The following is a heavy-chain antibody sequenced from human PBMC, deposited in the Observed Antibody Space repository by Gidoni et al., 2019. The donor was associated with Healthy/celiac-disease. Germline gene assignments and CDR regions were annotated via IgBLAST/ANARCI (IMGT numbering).Heavy chain of an antibody. CDR3: ARVRRIVATPLYFDY. V-gene: IGHV3-53*02. D-gene: IGHD5-12*01. J-gene: IGHJ4*02. CDR1: GFTVSSNY. CDR2: IYSGSST. Sequence: EVQLVETGGGLIQPGGSLRLSCASSGFTVSSNYMSWVRQAPGKGLAWVSVIYSGSSTYYADSVKGRFTISRDNSKNTLYLQMNSLRAEDTAVYYCARVRRIVATPLYFDYWGQGTLVTVSS.